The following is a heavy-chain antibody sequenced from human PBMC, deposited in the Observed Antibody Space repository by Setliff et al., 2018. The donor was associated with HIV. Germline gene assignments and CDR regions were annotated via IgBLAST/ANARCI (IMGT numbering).Heavy chain of an antibody. V-gene: IGHV5-51*01. Sequence: PGESLKISCKASGYSFTNYWIGWVRQMPGKGLEWMGIVYPDDSDSRYSPSFQGQVTISADKSVSTAYLQWSSLKASDTAMYYCARQAVDCSGGTCYSTSAFDYWGQGTLVTVSS. D-gene: IGHD2-15*01. CDR1: GYSFTNYW. CDR2: VYPDDSDS. CDR3: ARQAVDCSGGTCYSTSAFDY. J-gene: IGHJ4*02.